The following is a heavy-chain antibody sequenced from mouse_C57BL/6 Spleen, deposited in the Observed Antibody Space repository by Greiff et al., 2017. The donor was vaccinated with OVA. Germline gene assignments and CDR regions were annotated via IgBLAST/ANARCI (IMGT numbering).Heavy chain of an antibody. D-gene: IGHD1-1*01. CDR1: GYTFTSYW. J-gene: IGHJ4*01. V-gene: IGHV1-50*01. Sequence: QVQLQQPGAELVKPGASVKLSCKASGYTFTSYWMQWVKQRPGQGLEWIGEIDPSDSYTNYNQKFKGKATLTVDTSSSTAYMQLSSLTSEDSAVYYRARTIDYGSSYNAMDYWGQGTSVTVSS. CDR3: ARTIDYGSSYNAMDY. CDR2: IDPSDSYT.